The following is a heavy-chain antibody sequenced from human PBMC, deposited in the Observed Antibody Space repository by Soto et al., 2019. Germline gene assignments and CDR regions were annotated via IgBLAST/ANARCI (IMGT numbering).Heavy chain of an antibody. CDR1: GGSISSYY. V-gene: IGHV4-59*12. Sequence: PSETLSLTCTVSGGSISSYYWSWIRQPPGKGLEWIGYIYYSGSTNYNPSLKSRVTISVDTSKNQFSLKLSSVTAADTAMYYCGKDVFFWPWGRGTLATVS. CDR2: IYYSGST. CDR3: GKDVFFWP. D-gene: IGHD3-3*01. J-gene: IGHJ4*02.